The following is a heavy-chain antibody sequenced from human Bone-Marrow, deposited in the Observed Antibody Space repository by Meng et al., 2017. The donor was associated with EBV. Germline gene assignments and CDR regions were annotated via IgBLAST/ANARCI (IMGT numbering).Heavy chain of an antibody. V-gene: IGHV1-69*01. CDR3: ASESGRGFTPDY. CDR2: LIPMSGVP. J-gene: IGHJ4*02. D-gene: IGHD3-10*01. Sequence: QVQVVQSGAEVKKPGSSVKVSCKTSGGTFNSDAISGVRQAPGQGLEWVGGLIPMSGVPYFAQKFQGRVTITADESTNTHYMYLSSLKSDDTAVYYCASESGRGFTPDYWGQGTLVTVSS. CDR1: GGTFNSDA.